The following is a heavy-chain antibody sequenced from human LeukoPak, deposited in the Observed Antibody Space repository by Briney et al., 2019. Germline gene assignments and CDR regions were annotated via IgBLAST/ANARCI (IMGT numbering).Heavy chain of an antibody. CDR1: GFTFSSYS. Sequence: GGSLRLSCAASGFTFSSYSMNWVRQAPGKGLEWVSYISSSSSTIYYADSVKGRFTISRDNAKNSLYLQMNSLRAEDTAVYYCARDMAREYFDYWGQGTLVTVSS. CDR3: ARDMAREYFDY. CDR2: ISSSSSTI. J-gene: IGHJ4*02. D-gene: IGHD1-26*01. V-gene: IGHV3-48*01.